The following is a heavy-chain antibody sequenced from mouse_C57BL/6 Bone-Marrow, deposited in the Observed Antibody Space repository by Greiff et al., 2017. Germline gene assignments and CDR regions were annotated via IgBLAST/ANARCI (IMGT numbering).Heavy chain of an antibody. Sequence: EVMLVESGGGLVQPGGSLKLSCAASGFTFSDYYMYWVRQTPEKRLEWVAYISNGGGSTYYPDTVKGRITISRDNAKNTLYLQMSRLKSEDTAMYYCARQRDHYFDYWGQGTTLTVSS. CDR2: ISNGGGST. V-gene: IGHV5-12*01. CDR1: GFTFSDYY. D-gene: IGHD3-3*01. J-gene: IGHJ2*01. CDR3: ARQRDHYFDY.